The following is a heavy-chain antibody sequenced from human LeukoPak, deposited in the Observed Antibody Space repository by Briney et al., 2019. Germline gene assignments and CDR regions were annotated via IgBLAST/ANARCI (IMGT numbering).Heavy chain of an antibody. J-gene: IGHJ4*02. V-gene: IGHV4-61*01. CDR1: GGTISSSSYY. CDR2: IYTSGST. D-gene: IGHD3-16*02. Sequence: SETLSLTCAVSGGTISSSSYYWSWIRQPPGKGLEWIGRIYTSGSTNYNSSLRVRVTISADTSKNQFSLKLSSVTAADTAVYDCARDSRYVWGSYRHFDYWGQGKLVTVSS. CDR3: ARDSRYVWGSYRHFDY.